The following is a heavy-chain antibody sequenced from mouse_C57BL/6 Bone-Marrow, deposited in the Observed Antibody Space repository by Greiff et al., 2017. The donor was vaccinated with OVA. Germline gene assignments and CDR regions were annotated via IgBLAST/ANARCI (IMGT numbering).Heavy chain of an antibody. J-gene: IGHJ2*01. D-gene: IGHD4-1*01. CDR1: GFNIKDDY. V-gene: IGHV14-4*01. CDR2: IDPENGDT. CDR3: TPDWAYYFDY. Sequence: EVQLQESGAELVRPGASVKLSCTASGFNIKDDYMHWVKQRPEQGLEWIGWIDPENGDTEYASKFQGKATITADTSSNTAYLQLSSLTSEDTAVYYCTPDWAYYFDYWGQGTTLTVSS.